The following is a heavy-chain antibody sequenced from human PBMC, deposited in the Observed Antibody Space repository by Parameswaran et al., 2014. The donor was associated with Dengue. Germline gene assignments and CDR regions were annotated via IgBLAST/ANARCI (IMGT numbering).Heavy chain of an antibody. Sequence: PGKGLEWVSSISSSSSYIYYADSVKGRFTISRDNAKNSLYLQMNSLRAEDTAVYYCARGPHLDYWGQGTLVTVSS. J-gene: IGHJ4*02. V-gene: IGHV3-21*01. D-gene: IGHD3-3*01. CDR2: ISSSSSYI. CDR3: ARGPHLDY.